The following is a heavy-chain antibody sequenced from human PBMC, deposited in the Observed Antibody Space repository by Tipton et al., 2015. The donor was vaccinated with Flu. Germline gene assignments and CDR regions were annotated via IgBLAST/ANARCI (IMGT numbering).Heavy chain of an antibody. CDR1: GGSISSGGEY. CDR3: ARDQGFGGGMTYGFFAMDV. CDR2: IYYSGGT. D-gene: IGHD3-10*01. Sequence: TLSLTCSVSGGSISSGGEYWTWIRQHPGKGLEWIASIYYSGGTYYNPSLESRVTMSVDTSKNQFSVSLTSVTAADTAVYYCARDQGFGGGMTYGFFAMDVWGQGTTVTVSS. J-gene: IGHJ6*02. V-gene: IGHV4-31*03.